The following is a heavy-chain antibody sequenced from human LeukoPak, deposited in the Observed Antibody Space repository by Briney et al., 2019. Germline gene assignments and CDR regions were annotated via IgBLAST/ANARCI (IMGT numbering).Heavy chain of an antibody. CDR1: GFTFSSYA. J-gene: IGHJ4*02. V-gene: IGHV3-64*01. D-gene: IGHD2-15*01. Sequence: GGSLRLSCAASGFTFSSYAMHWVRQAPGKGMEYVSAISSNGGSTYYANSVKGRFTISRDNSKNTLYLQMGSLRAEDMAVYYCAREAILGYCSGGSCPLYFDHWGQGTLVTVSS. CDR3: AREAILGYCSGGSCPLYFDH. CDR2: ISSNGGST.